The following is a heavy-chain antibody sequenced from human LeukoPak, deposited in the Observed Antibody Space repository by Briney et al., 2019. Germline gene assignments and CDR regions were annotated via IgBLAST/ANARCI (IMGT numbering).Heavy chain of an antibody. Sequence: PSETLSLTCTVSGGSISSSSYYWGWIRQPPGKGLVWIGSIYYSGSTYYNPSLKSRVTISVDTSKNQFSLKLSSVTAADTAVYYCARRRKVTTLFDYWGQGTLVTVSS. CDR3: ARRRKVTTLFDY. J-gene: IGHJ4*02. CDR2: IYYSGST. D-gene: IGHD2-21*02. CDR1: GGSISSSSYY. V-gene: IGHV4-39*07.